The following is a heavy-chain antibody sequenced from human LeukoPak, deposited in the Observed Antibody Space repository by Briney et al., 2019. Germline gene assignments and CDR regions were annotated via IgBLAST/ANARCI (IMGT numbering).Heavy chain of an antibody. CDR3: AREVVGGSSWHPHWFDP. J-gene: IGHJ5*02. D-gene: IGHD6-13*01. Sequence: SSVKGSCAASGGTFSSYAICWGRQAPGHGLEWMGGVITIYSTANYAQKYQGRVTITTDESTSTAYMELSSLRSEDTAVYYCAREVVGGSSWHPHWFDPWGQGTLVTVSS. CDR2: VITIYSTA. V-gene: IGHV1-69*05. CDR1: GGTFSSYA.